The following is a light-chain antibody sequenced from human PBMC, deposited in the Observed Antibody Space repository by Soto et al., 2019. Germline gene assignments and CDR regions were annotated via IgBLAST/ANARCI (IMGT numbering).Light chain of an antibody. Sequence: EIVLTQSPATLSLSPGERATLSCRASQSVSSYLAWYQQKPGQAPRRLIYDASNRATGIPARFSGSGSGTEFTLTISSLEPEDYAVDYCQQRSNWPPVTFGQGTRLEIK. CDR3: QQRSNWPPVT. J-gene: IGKJ5*01. CDR2: DAS. V-gene: IGKV3-11*01. CDR1: QSVSSY.